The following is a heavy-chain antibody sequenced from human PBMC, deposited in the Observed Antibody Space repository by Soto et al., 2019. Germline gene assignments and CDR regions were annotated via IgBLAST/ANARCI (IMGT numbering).Heavy chain of an antibody. Sequence: GGSLRLSCAASGFTFSSYGMHWVRQAPGKGLEWVAVMWYDGSNKYYADSVKGRFTISRDNSKNTLYLQMNSLRAEDTAVYYCASLYDSSGYYYFRPDAFDIWGQGTMVTVSS. D-gene: IGHD3-22*01. J-gene: IGHJ3*02. CDR1: GFTFSSYG. V-gene: IGHV3-33*01. CDR3: ASLYDSSGYYYFRPDAFDI. CDR2: MWYDGSNK.